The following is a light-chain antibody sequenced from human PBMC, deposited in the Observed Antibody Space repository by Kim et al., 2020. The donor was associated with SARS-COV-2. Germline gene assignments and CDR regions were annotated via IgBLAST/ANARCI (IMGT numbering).Light chain of an antibody. CDR1: QSVSSN. Sequence: LSVSPGERATLSCRASQSVSSNLAWYQQKPGQAPRLLIYGASTRATGIPARFSGSGSGTEFTLTISSLQSEDFAVYYCQQYNNWPPWTFGQGTKV. CDR3: QQYNNWPPWT. V-gene: IGKV3-15*01. J-gene: IGKJ1*01. CDR2: GAS.